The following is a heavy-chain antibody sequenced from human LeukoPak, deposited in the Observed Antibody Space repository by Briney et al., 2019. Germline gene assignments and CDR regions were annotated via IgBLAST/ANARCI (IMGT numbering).Heavy chain of an antibody. CDR2: INHSGST. J-gene: IGHJ3*02. D-gene: IGHD3-10*01. Sequence: SETLSLTCAVYGGSFSGYYWSWIRQPPGKGLEWIGEINHSGSTNYNPSLKSRVTISVDTSKNQFSLKLSSVTAADTAVYYCARTESSPYYYGSGSYYKDAFDIWGQGTMVTVSS. CDR3: ARTESSPYYYGSGSYYKDAFDI. CDR1: GGSFSGYY. V-gene: IGHV4-34*01.